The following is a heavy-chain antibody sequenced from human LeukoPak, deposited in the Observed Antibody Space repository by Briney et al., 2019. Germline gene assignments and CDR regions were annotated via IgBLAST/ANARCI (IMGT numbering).Heavy chain of an antibody. D-gene: IGHD1-26*01. V-gene: IGHV3-21*04. CDR2: ISSSSSYI. Sequence: PGGSLRLSCAASGFTFSSYSMNWVRQAPGKGLEWVSSISSSSSYIYYADSVKGRFTISRDNAKNSLYLQMNSLRAEDTAVYYCAREPWGAKGAAWGMDVWGQGTTVTVSS. CDR1: GFTFSSYS. CDR3: AREPWGAKGAAWGMDV. J-gene: IGHJ6*02.